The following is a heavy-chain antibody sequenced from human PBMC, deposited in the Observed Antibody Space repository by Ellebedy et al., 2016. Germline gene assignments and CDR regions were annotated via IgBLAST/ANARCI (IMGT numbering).Heavy chain of an antibody. CDR2: IYGNDDK. CDR1: GFSLDTSAVV. V-gene: IGHV2-5*01. CDR3: AHRSTNREVDY. Sequence: SGPTLVKPTQTLTLTCTFSGFSLDTSAVVVGWIRQPPGKALEWLSFIYGNDDKRYRPSLRSRLTIPKDTSKNQVVLTMTNMDPVDTGTYFCAHRSTNREVDYWGQGTLVTVSS. D-gene: IGHD1-14*01. J-gene: IGHJ4*02.